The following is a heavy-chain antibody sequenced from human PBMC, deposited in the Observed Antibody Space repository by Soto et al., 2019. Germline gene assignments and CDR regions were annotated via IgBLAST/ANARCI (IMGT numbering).Heavy chain of an antibody. J-gene: IGHJ4*02. CDR1: GGSFSGYY. V-gene: IGHV4-34*01. CDR3: ARALWFGESLVDY. D-gene: IGHD3-10*01. CDR2: INHSGSA. Sequence: SETLSLTRAVYGGSFSGYYWSWIRQPPGKGLEWIGEINHSGSANYNPSLKSRVTISVDTSKNQLSLKLSSVTAADTAVYYCARALWFGESLVDYWGQGTLVTVSS.